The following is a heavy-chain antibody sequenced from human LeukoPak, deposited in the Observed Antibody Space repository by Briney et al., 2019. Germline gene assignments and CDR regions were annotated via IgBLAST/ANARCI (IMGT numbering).Heavy chain of an antibody. CDR3: ITYYDGSGDY. Sequence: PGGSLRLSCAASRFTFSNAWMSWVRQAPGKGLEWVGRIFSKAHGETTDYGAPVKGRFTISRDDSKNTVYLQMNGLKTEDTGMYYCITYYDGSGDYWGRGTLVTVSS. CDR2: IFSKAHGETT. CDR1: RFTFSNAW. J-gene: IGHJ4*02. D-gene: IGHD3-22*01. V-gene: IGHV3-15*01.